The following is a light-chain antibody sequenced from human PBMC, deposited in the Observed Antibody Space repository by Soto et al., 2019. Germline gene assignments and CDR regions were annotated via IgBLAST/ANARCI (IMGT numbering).Light chain of an antibody. V-gene: IGKV3-11*01. CDR1: QNVSGY. J-gene: IGKJ5*01. CDR3: QHRCIWALP. CDR2: DVS. Sequence: EIVLTQSPATLSLSPGERDTLSCRASQNVSGYLAWYQQRPAQAPRLLIYDVSNRAPCIPARFSGRGSGTDFTLTISIREPEDYADYCCQHRCIWALPLVPGKRLELK.